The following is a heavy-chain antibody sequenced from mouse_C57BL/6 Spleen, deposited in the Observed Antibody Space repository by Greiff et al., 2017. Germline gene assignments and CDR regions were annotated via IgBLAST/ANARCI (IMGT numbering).Heavy chain of an antibody. CDR3: ARCEGNCYAMDY. J-gene: IGHJ4*01. CDR2: IHPNSGST. CDR1: GYTFTSYW. D-gene: IGHD2-1*01. V-gene: IGHV1-64*01. Sequence: QVQLQQPGAELVKPGASVKLSCKASGYTFTSYWMHWVKQRPGQGLEWIGMIHPNSGSTNYNEKFKSKATLTVDKSSSTAYMQLSSLTSEDSAVYYCARCEGNCYAMDYWGQGTSVTVSS.